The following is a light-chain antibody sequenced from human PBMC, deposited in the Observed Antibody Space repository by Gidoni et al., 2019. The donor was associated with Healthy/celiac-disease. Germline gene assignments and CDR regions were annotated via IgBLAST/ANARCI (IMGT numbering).Light chain of an antibody. Sequence: DIQMTQSPSSLSASVGDRVTITCRASQSISSYLNRYQQKPGKATKLLIYAASSLQSGVPSRFSGSGSGTYFTLTISSLQPEDFATYYCQQSYSTPQATFGQGTKVEIK. V-gene: IGKV1-39*01. CDR1: QSISSY. CDR2: AAS. J-gene: IGKJ1*01. CDR3: QQSYSTPQAT.